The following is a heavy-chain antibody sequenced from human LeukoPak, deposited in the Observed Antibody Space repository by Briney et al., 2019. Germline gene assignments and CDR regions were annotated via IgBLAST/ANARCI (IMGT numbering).Heavy chain of an antibody. CDR1: GSTLSDLS. CDR2: SDPEDGET. V-gene: IGHV1-24*01. J-gene: IGHJ2*01. Sequence: ASVEVSCKVSGSTLSDLSIHWVRQAPGKGLEYVGGSDPEDGETFHAQNFQGRVTMTEDTATDTAYMELSGLRSEDTALYYCVTDRARLFWYFDVWGRGTLVTVSS. CDR3: VTDRARLFWYFDV. D-gene: IGHD2-21*02.